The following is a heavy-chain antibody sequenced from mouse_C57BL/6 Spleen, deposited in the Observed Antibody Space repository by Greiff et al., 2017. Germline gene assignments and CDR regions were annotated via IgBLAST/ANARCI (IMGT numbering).Heavy chain of an antibody. J-gene: IGHJ4*01. V-gene: IGHV1-82*01. Sequence: VQLQQSGPELVKPGASVKISCKASGYAFSSSWMNWVKQRPGKGLEWIGRIYPGDGDTNYNGKFKGKATLTADKSSSTAYMQLSSLTSEDSAVYVCARSGRLYAMDYWGQGTSVTVSS. CDR1: GYAFSSSW. D-gene: IGHD1-2*01. CDR2: IYPGDGDT. CDR3: ARSGRLYAMDY.